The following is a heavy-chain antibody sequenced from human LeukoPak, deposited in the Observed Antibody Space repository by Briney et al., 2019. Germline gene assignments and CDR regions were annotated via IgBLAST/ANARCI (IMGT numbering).Heavy chain of an antibody. V-gene: IGHV4-34*01. Sequence: PSETLSLTCAAYGGSFSGYYWSWIRQPPGKGLEWIGEINHSGSTNYNPSLKSRVTISVDTSKNQFSLKLSSVTAADTAVYYCARFRRGSSWYTSWGQGTLVTVSS. CDR3: ARFRRGSSWYTS. D-gene: IGHD6-13*01. CDR2: INHSGST. CDR1: GGSFSGYY. J-gene: IGHJ4*02.